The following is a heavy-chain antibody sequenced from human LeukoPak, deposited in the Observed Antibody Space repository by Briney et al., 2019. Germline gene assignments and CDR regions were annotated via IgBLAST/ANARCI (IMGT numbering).Heavy chain of an antibody. J-gene: IGHJ5*02. Sequence: SETLSLTCTVSGGSISSSSYYWGCIRQPPGKGLEWIGSIYYSGSTYYNPSLKSRVTISVDTSKNQFSLKLSSVTAADTAVYYCASRLDCSSTSCYDVEDWFDPWGQGTLVTVSS. CDR2: IYYSGST. CDR3: ASRLDCSSTSCYDVEDWFDP. V-gene: IGHV4-39*01. CDR1: GGSISSSSYY. D-gene: IGHD2-2*01.